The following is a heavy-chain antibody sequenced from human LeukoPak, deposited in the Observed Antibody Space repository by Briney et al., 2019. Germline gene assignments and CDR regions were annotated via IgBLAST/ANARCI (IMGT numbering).Heavy chain of an antibody. CDR3: ARVNDFWSGYGMDV. CDR2: MNPNSGNT. CDR1: GGTFSSYA. J-gene: IGHJ6*04. Sequence: ASVKVSCKASGGTFSSYAISWVRQATGQGLEWMGWMNPNSGNTGYAQKFQGRVTITRNTSISTAYMELSSLRSEDTAVYYCARVNDFWSGYGMDVWGKGTTVTVSS. D-gene: IGHD3-3*01. V-gene: IGHV1-8*03.